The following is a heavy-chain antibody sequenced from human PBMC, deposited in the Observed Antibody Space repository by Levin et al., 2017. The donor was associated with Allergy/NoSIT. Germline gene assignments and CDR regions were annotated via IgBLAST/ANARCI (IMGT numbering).Heavy chain of an antibody. V-gene: IGHV3-30*04. CDR1: GFTFSSYA. CDR2: ISYDGSNK. D-gene: IGHD6-19*01. J-gene: IGHJ1*01. CDR3: ARAVQWLVGRGYFQH. Sequence: GGSLRLSCAASGFTFSSYAMHWVRQAPGKGLEWVAVISYDGSNKYYADSVKGRFTISRDNSKNTLYLQMNSLRAEDTAVYYCARAVQWLVGRGYFQHWGQGTLVTVSS.